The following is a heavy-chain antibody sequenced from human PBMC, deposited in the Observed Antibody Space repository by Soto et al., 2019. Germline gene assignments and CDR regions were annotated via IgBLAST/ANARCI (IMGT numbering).Heavy chain of an antibody. D-gene: IGHD3-9*01. Sequence: GGSLRLSCAASGFTFSSYAMSWVRQAPGKGLEWVSAISGSGGSTYYADSVKGRFTISRDNSKNTLYLQMNSLRAEDTAVYYYAKDRVQRYFDWLSDWFDPWGQGTLVTVSS. J-gene: IGHJ5*02. CDR3: AKDRVQRYFDWLSDWFDP. CDR2: ISGSGGST. V-gene: IGHV3-23*01. CDR1: GFTFSSYA.